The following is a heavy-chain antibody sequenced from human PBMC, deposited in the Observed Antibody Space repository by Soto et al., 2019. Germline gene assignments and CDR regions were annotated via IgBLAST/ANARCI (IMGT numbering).Heavy chain of an antibody. CDR2: IYYSGST. CDR3: ARDADYGGSRGGMDV. D-gene: IGHD4-17*01. J-gene: IGHJ6*02. Sequence: QVRLEASGPGLVKPSETLSLICSVSGGSVNNANYFWNWIRHHPENGLEWIGYIYYSGSTRYNQAVKPRATLSIDTSKNQFTLRLNSVTVEETAVYFCARDADYGGSRGGMDVWGRVTTVTVSS. CDR1: GGSVNNANYF. V-gene: IGHV4-31*03.